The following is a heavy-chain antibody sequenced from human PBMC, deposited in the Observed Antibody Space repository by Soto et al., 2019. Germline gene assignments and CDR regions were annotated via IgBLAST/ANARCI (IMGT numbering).Heavy chain of an antibody. CDR2: ISSSSSYI. CDR3: ARGGNWNAGYDAFDI. CDR1: GFTFSSYS. J-gene: IGHJ3*02. Sequence: GGSLRLSCAASGFTFSSYSMNWVRQAPGKGLEWVSSISSSSSYIYYADSVKGRFTISRDNAKNSLYLQMNSLRAEDTAVYYCARGGNWNAGYDAFDIWGQGTMVTVSS. D-gene: IGHD1-1*01. V-gene: IGHV3-21*01.